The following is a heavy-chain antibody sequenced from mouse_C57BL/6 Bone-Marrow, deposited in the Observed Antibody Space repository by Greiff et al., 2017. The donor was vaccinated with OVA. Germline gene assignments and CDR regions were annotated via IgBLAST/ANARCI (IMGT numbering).Heavy chain of an antibody. CDR1: GYTFTNYW. CDR2: IYPGGGYT. CDR3: ARTGRLRRGGSYAMDY. J-gene: IGHJ4*01. V-gene: IGHV1-63*01. D-gene: IGHD2-4*01. Sequence: QVQLQQSGAELVRPGTSVKMSCKASGYTFTNYWIGWAKQRPGHGLEWIGDIYPGGGYTNYNEKFKGKATLTADKSSSTAYMQFSSLTSEDSAIYYCARTGRLRRGGSYAMDYWGQGTTVTVSS.